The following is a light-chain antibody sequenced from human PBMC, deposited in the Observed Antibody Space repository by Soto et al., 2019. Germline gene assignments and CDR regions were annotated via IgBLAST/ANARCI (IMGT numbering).Light chain of an antibody. Sequence: TVLTQSPATLSLSPGERATLSCRASQSVGIKLAWYQQKPGQSPRLLIYDIVNRATGIPARFSGSGAGTDFTLTITSLEPEDFAGYYCHHRDGWPATFGQGTKVEI. CDR3: HHRDGWPAT. V-gene: IGKV3-11*01. J-gene: IGKJ1*01. CDR1: QSVGIK. CDR2: DIV.